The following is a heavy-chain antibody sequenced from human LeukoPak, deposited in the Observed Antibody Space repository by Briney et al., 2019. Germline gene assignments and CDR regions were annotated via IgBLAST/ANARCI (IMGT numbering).Heavy chain of an antibody. CDR3: GRGGYCSGGNCYGRFDY. Sequence: QPGGSLRLSCAASGFTVSNNYMSWVRQAPGKGLEWVSVIYSGGTTYYADSVKGRFTISRDNSKNTLYLLMNSLRAEDTAVYYCGRGGYCSGGNCYGRFDYWCQGTLVNVSS. D-gene: IGHD2-15*01. J-gene: IGHJ4*02. V-gene: IGHV3-66*01. CDR1: GFTVSNNY. CDR2: IYSGGTT.